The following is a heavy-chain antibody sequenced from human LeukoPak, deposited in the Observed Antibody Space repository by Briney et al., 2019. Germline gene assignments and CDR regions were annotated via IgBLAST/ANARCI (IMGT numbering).Heavy chain of an antibody. CDR3: AKDPASSPSIAARRHIDY. J-gene: IGHJ4*02. CDR2: ISSSSSYI. Sequence: KTGGSLRLSCAASGFTFSSYSMNWVRQAPGKGLEWVSSISSSSSYIYYADSVKGRFTISRDNSKNTLYLQMNSLRAEDTAVYYCAKDPASSPSIAARRHIDYWGQGTLVTVSS. V-gene: IGHV3-21*01. CDR1: GFTFSSYS. D-gene: IGHD6-6*01.